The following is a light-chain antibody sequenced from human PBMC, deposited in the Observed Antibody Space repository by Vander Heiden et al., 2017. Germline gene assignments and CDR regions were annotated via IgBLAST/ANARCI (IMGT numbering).Light chain of an antibody. CDR2: DAS. Sequence: EIVLTQSPATLSLSPGERATLSCRASQSVSSYLAWYQQKPGQATRLLIYDASNRATGITARFSGSGSGTDFTLTISSLEPEDFAVYYCQQRSNWPPITFGQGTRLEIK. V-gene: IGKV3-11*01. J-gene: IGKJ5*01. CDR1: QSVSSY. CDR3: QQRSNWPPIT.